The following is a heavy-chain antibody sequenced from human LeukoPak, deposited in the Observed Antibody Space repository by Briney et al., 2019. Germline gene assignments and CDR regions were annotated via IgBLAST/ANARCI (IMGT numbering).Heavy chain of an antibody. CDR1: GLTFSSYS. Sequence: PGGSLRLSCAASGLTFSSYSMNWVRQAPGKGLERVAVISYDGSNKYYADSVKGRFTISRDNSKNTLYLQMNSLRAEDTAVYYCARVGTTVTSYFDYWGQGTLVTVSS. V-gene: IGHV3-30*03. CDR2: ISYDGSNK. J-gene: IGHJ4*02. D-gene: IGHD4-17*01. CDR3: ARVGTTVTSYFDY.